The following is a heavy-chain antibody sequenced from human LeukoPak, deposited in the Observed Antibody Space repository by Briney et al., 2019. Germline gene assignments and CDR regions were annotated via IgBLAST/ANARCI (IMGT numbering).Heavy chain of an antibody. CDR3: AIIILLHDAFDI. Sequence: GGSLRLSCAASGFTFSSYSMNWVRQAPGKGLEWVSSISSSSSYIYYADSVKGRFTISRDNAKNSLYLQMNSLRAEDTAVYYCAIIILLHDAFDIWGQRTMFSVSS. J-gene: IGHJ3*02. D-gene: IGHD3-10*01. CDR1: GFTFSSYS. CDR2: ISSSSSYI. V-gene: IGHV3-21*01.